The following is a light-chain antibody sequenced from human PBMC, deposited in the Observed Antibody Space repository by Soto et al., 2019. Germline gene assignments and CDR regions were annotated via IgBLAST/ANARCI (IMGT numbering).Light chain of an antibody. CDR3: SSFTSSTTYV. V-gene: IGLV2-14*01. CDR2: NVN. J-gene: IGLJ1*01. Sequence: QSALTQSASVSGPPGQPITISCTGTSSDVGNYNYVSWYQQHPGEVPKLIIFNVNNRPSGVSNRFSGSKSGNTASLTISGLQAEDEADYYCSSFTSSTTYVFGTGTKVTVL. CDR1: SSDVGNYNY.